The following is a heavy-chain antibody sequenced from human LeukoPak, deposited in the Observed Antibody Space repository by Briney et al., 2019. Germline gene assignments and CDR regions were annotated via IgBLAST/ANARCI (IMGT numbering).Heavy chain of an antibody. V-gene: IGHV1-69*05. CDR3: AREKDLYCGGDCYYDY. J-gene: IGHJ4*02. CDR2: IIPIFGTA. Sequence: ASVKVSCKASGGTFSSYAISWVRQAPGQGLEWMGGIIPIFGTANYAQKFQGRVTITTDESTSTAYMELSSLRSEDTAVYYCAREKDLYCGGDCYYDYWGQGTLVTVSS. CDR1: GGTFSSYA. D-gene: IGHD2-21*02.